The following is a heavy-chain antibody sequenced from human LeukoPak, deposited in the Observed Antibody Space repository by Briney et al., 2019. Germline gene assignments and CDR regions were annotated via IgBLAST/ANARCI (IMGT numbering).Heavy chain of an antibody. V-gene: IGHV3-23*01. CDR1: GFRFSNFA. CDR3: AKGAYDYIEMGYFDD. CDR2: IIGSSGDT. J-gene: IGHJ4*02. D-gene: IGHD5-12*01. Sequence: GGSLRLSCAASGFRFSNFAMSWVRQAPGKGLEWVSLIIGSSGDTLYADSVKGRFTISRDISKNRLYLQMNSLRAEDTALYYCAKGAYDYIEMGYFDDWGEGTLVTVSS.